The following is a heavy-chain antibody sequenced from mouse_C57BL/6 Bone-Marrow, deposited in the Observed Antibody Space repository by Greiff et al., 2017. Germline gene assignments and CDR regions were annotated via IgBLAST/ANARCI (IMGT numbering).Heavy chain of an antibody. CDR1: GYTFTGYW. J-gene: IGHJ1*01. CDR2: INPNNGGT. CDR3: AREYYGRNFDV. Sequence: VQLQQSGPELVKPGASVKISCKASGYTFTGYWMAWVRQSPGQSLEWIGDINPNNGGTSYNQKFKGKATLTVDTSSSTAYMELRSLTSEDSAVYYCAREYYGRNFDVGGSGTVTTVSA. D-gene: IGHD1-1*01. V-gene: IGHV1-26*01.